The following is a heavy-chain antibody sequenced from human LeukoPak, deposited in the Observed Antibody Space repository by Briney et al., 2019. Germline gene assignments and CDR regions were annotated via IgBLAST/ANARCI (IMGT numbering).Heavy chain of an antibody. J-gene: IGHJ4*02. CDR2: IYYSGST. D-gene: IGHD1-26*01. V-gene: IGHV4-39*01. CDR1: GGSISSSSYY. CDR3: VRSGRAWEDFDY. Sequence: SETLSLTCTVSGGSISSSSYYWGWIRQPPGKGREWSVSIYYSGSTYYNPSLKSRVTISVDTSKDQFSLKLTSVTGADTAVYYCVRSGRAWEDFDYWGQGALCTVSS.